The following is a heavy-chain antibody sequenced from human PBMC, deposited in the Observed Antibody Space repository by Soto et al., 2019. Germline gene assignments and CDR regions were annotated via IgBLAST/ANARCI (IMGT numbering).Heavy chain of an antibody. D-gene: IGHD6-13*01. V-gene: IGHV3-23*01. CDR2: ISGSGGST. CDR1: GFTFSSYA. Sequence: GSLRLSCAASGFTFSSYAMSWVRQAPGKGLEWVSAISGSGGSTYYADSVKGRFTISRDNSKNTLYLQMNSLRAEDTAVYYFAKVWGYSSSWYPVMAFDIWGQGTMVTVSS. CDR3: AKVWGYSSSWYPVMAFDI. J-gene: IGHJ3*02.